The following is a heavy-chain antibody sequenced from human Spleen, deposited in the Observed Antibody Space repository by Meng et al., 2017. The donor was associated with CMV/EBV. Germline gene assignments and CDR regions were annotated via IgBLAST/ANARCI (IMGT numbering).Heavy chain of an antibody. CDR1: GGSISSSSYY. CDR3: ARSPYCSSTSCYGGVLRFDP. Sequence: SETLSLTCTVSGGSISSSSYYWGWIRQPPGKGLEWIGSIYYSGSTYYNPSLKSRVTISVDTSKNQFSLKLRSVTAADTAVYYCARSPYCSSTSCYGGVLRFDPWGQGTLVTVSS. CDR2: IYYSGST. J-gene: IGHJ5*02. V-gene: IGHV4-39*07. D-gene: IGHD2-2*01.